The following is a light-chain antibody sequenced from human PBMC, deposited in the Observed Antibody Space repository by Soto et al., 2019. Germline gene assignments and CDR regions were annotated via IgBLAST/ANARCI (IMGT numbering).Light chain of an antibody. J-gene: IGKJ4*01. V-gene: IGKV3-20*01. CDR1: QSVSSNY. Sequence: EIVLTQSPGTLSLSPGERATLSCRASQSVSSNYLAWYQQKPGQAPRLLIYDASSRATGIPDRFSGSGSGTDFTLTISRLEPEDFAVYHCQQYDSSPLTFGGGTKVEIK. CDR3: QQYDSSPLT. CDR2: DAS.